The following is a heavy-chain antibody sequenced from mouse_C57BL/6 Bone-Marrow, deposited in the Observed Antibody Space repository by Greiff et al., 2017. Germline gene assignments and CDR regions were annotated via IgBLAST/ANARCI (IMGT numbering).Heavy chain of an antibody. D-gene: IGHD1-1*01. V-gene: IGHV2-6*01. CDR2: IWGVGST. CDR3: ASPRDGRGCAY. CDR1: GFSLTSYG. J-gene: IGHJ3*01. Sequence: VHVMQSGPGLVAPSQCLSITCTVSGFSLTSYGVDWVRQSPGKGLEWVGVIWGVGSTKYNSALKSRLCISKDNSKSQLFLKMNSLQTDDTAMYYCASPRDGRGCAYCGQGTLVTVSA.